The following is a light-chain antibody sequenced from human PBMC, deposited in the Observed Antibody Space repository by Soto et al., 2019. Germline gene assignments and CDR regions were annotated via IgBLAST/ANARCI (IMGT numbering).Light chain of an antibody. CDR1: ESVSSSF. CDR3: QHYGNSLWT. J-gene: IGKJ1*01. CDR2: RTS. Sequence: EVVLTQSPGTLSLSPGEIEAASCRASESVSSSFLTWYQQKPGQAPRLLIYRTSNRVTGIPDRFSGSGSGTDFTLTISRLEPEDFAVYFCQHYGNSLWTFGQGTKVDIK. V-gene: IGKV3-20*01.